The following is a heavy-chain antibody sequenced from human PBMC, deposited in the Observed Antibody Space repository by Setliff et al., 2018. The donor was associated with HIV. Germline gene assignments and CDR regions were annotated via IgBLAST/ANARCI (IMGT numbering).Heavy chain of an antibody. Sequence: LSLTCTVSGGSISSSSYYWGWIRQPPGKGLEWIGTIYYSGSTYYNPSLKSRVTMSVDTSKNQFSLKLRSVTAADTAVYYCARVIYSYYDSTGYSCYFDYWGPGTLVTVSS. J-gene: IGHJ4*02. CDR1: GGSISSSSYY. V-gene: IGHV4-39*07. CDR2: IYYSGST. CDR3: ARVIYSYYDSTGYSCYFDY. D-gene: IGHD3-22*01.